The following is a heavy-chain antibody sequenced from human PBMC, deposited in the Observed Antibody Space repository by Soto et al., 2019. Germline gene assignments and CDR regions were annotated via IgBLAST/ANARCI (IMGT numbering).Heavy chain of an antibody. J-gene: IGHJ4*02. CDR3: AKDTYCYSSSGYYVFDY. D-gene: IGHD3-22*01. CDR1: GFSFSTYG. CDR2: ISHDGSNK. Sequence: GGSLRLSCAASGFSFSTYGMHWVRQAPGKGLEWVAGISHDGSNKYYVDSVKGRFTISRDSSKNTLYLEMNSLRAEDTAVYFCAKDTYCYSSSGYYVFDYWGQGTLVTVSS. V-gene: IGHV3-30*18.